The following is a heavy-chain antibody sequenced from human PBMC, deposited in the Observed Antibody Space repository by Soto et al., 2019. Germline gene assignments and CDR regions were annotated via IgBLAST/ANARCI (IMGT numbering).Heavy chain of an antibody. V-gene: IGHV3-23*01. CDR2: ISGSGGST. CDR3: AKDLVVGWPLIREPYFDY. J-gene: IGHJ4*02. D-gene: IGHD3-10*01. Sequence: PGGSLRLSCAASGFTFSSYAMSWVRQAPGKGLEWVSAISGSGGSTYYADSVKGRFTISRDNSKNTLYLQMNSLRAEDTAVYYCAKDLVVGWPLIREPYFDYWGQGTLVTVSS. CDR1: GFTFSSYA.